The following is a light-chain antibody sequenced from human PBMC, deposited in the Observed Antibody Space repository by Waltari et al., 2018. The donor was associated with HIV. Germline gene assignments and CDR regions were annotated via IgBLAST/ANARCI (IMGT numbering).Light chain of an antibody. Sequence: DIVMTQSPEFLTVSLGERATINCKSSQSLLYSANNKHSLAWYQVKPGQPPKLLIYWASTRESGVPDRFSGSGSGTDFTLTISSLQVEDVAVYYCQQYSSSRGWTFGPGTRVEVK. CDR1: QSLLYSANNKHS. V-gene: IGKV4-1*01. CDR3: QQYSSSRGWT. CDR2: WAS. J-gene: IGKJ1*01.